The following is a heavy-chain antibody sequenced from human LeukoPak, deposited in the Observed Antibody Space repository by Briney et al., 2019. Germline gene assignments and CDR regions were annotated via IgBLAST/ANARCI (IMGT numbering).Heavy chain of an antibody. V-gene: IGHV3-7*01. CDR2: IKQDRSEK. CDR3: ARGAGNYGWFDP. CDR1: GFTFSNYW. Sequence: PGGSLRLSCAASGFTFSNYWRSWVRQAPGKGLEWVANIKQDRSEKYYVDSVKGRFTISRDNAKNSLYLQMNSLRAEDTAVYYCARGAGNYGWFDPWGQGTLVTVSS. D-gene: IGHD4-17*01. J-gene: IGHJ5*02.